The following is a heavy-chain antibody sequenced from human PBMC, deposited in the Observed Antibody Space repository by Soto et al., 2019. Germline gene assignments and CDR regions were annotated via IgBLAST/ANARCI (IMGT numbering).Heavy chain of an antibody. CDR2: TRSKSDGGAT. CDR1: GFHFSRAW. J-gene: IGHJ4*02. D-gene: IGHD3-10*01. Sequence: EVQLVESGGGFVKPGESLRLSCAASGFHFSRAWMTWVRQAPGKGLEWVGRTRSKSDGGATDYATPVQGRFTISRDDSQHPVFLQLYGVKTEATGVYYCTTDTWPFSTTMTTAGGAYWGTGALVTVSS. CDR3: TTDTWPFSTTMTTAGGAY. V-gene: IGHV3-15*01.